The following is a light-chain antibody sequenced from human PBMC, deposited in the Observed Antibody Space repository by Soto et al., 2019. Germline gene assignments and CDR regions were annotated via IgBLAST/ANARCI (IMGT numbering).Light chain of an antibody. CDR1: HNITSY. V-gene: IGKV1-39*01. CDR3: QQPSDTPQFD. J-gene: IGKJ4*01. CDR2: AAS. Sequence: DIQMTQSPSSLSASVGDRVTIACRASHNITSYLNWYQQRPGKAPKLLIHAASNLHSGVPSRFSGGGSGTEFTLTISGLQPEDFATYNCQQPSDTPQFDFGGGTTVEI.